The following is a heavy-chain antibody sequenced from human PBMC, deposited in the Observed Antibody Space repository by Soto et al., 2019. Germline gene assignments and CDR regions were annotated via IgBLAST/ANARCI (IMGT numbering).Heavy chain of an antibody. J-gene: IGHJ4*02. D-gene: IGHD1-7*01. V-gene: IGHV3-30-3*01. CDR1: GFTFSSYA. Sequence: LSCAASGFTFSSYAMHWVRQAPGKGLEWVAVISYDGSNKYYADSVKGRFTISRDNSKNTLYLQMNSLRAEDTAVYYCAREGWNYYYFDYWGQGTLVTVSS. CDR2: ISYDGSNK. CDR3: AREGWNYYYFDY.